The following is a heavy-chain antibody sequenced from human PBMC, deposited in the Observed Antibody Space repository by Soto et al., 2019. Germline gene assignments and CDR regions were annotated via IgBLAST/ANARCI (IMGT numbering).Heavy chain of an antibody. J-gene: IGHJ4*02. V-gene: IGHV4-59*01. D-gene: IGHD2-2*03. Sequence: SETLSLTCTVSGGSISSYYWSWIRQPPGKGLEWIGYIYYSGSTNYNPSLKSRVTISVDTSKNQFSLKLSSVTTADTAVYFCAREGNLGRWIQPLDSWGQGTLVTVSS. CDR3: AREGNLGRWIQPLDS. CDR1: GGSISSYY. CDR2: IYYSGST.